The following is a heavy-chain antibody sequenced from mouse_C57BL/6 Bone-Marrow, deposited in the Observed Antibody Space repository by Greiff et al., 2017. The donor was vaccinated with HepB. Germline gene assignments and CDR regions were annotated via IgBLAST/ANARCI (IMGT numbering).Heavy chain of an antibody. J-gene: IGHJ3*01. CDR2: FHPYNDDT. V-gene: IGHV1-47*01. Sequence: VHLVESGAELVKPGASVKMSCKASGYTFTTYPIEWMKQNHGKSLEWIGNFHPYNDDTKYNEKFKGKATLTVEKSSSTVYLELSRLTSDDSAVYYCAIYGSREGFAYWGQGTLVTVSA. D-gene: IGHD1-1*01. CDR3: AIYGSREGFAY. CDR1: GYTFTTYP.